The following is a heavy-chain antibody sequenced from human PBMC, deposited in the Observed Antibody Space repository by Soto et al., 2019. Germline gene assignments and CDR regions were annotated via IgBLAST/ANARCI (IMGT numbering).Heavy chain of an antibody. CDR1: GGTFSSYA. D-gene: IGHD2-15*01. CDR2: IIPIFGTA. J-gene: IGHJ4*02. CDR3: ARPAHLRCGGGSCYPYFDH. V-gene: IGHV1-69*12. Sequence: QVQLVQSGAEVKKPGSSVKVSCKASGGTFSSYAISWVRQAPGQGLEWMGGIIPIFGTANYAQKFQGRVTIAAGESTRPAYMELSSLGSEDTAVYYCARPAHLRCGGGSCYPYFDHWGQGTLVTVSS.